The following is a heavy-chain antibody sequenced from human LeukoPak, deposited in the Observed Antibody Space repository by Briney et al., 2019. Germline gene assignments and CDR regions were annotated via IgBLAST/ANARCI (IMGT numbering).Heavy chain of an antibody. V-gene: IGHV1-2*02. CDR3: ARAHIGNDLFIDY. J-gene: IGHJ4*02. CDR1: GYTCTGYY. Sequence: GASVKVSCKASGYTCTGYYMHWVRQAPGQGLEWMAWINPNSGGTNYAQKFQGRVTMTRDTSISTAYMDLSSLKSDDTAVYYCARAHIGNDLFIDYWGQGTLVTVSS. D-gene: IGHD2-21*01. CDR2: INPNSGGT.